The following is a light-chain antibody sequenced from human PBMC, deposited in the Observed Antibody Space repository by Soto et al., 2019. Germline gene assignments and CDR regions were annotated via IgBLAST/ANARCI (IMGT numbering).Light chain of an antibody. V-gene: IGKV1-5*01. Sequence: DIQMTQSPYTLSGSIGDRVTITCRASQSLSGWLAWYQQTPGKAPKLLISDAFRLESGVPSRFRGSGSGTEFSLTISSLQPGDSATFYCQQDASYPWTFGRGTKVDI. CDR3: QQDASYPWT. J-gene: IGKJ1*01. CDR1: QSLSGW. CDR2: DAF.